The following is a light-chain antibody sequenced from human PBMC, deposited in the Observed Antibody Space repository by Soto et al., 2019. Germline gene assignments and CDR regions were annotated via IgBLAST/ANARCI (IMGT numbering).Light chain of an antibody. J-gene: IGKJ4*01. CDR1: QGISSA. CDR3: QKYNSAPLP. Sequence: IQFTQSPSSLSASVGDSVTITCRASQGISSALAWYQQTPGRPPKLLIYAASTLQSGVPSRFSGSGSGTDFTLTISSLQPEDVATYYCQKYNSAPLPFGGGTKVDI. V-gene: IGKV1-27*01. CDR2: AAS.